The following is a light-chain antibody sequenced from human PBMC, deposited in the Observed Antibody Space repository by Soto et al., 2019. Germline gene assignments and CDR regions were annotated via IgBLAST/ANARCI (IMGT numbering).Light chain of an antibody. Sequence: QSALTQHASVAGSRGQSITISCTGTSSDVGGYNYVSWYQQHPGKAPKLMIYEVSNRPSGVSNRFSGSKSGNTASLTISGLQAEDEADYYCSSYTSSSTLYVFGTGTKVTVL. V-gene: IGLV2-14*01. CDR2: EVS. CDR3: SSYTSSSTLYV. J-gene: IGLJ1*01. CDR1: SSDVGGYNY.